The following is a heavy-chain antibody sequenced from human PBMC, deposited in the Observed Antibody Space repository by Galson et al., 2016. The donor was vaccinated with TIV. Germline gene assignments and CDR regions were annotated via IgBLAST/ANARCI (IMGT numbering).Heavy chain of an antibody. V-gene: IGHV3-23*01. Sequence: SLRLSCAASGFTFSIFAMTWVRQAPGMGLEWVSAISGGGRTNYADSVKGRFTISRDNPKNTLYLQMSSLRAEDTAVYFCAKMDSSGFDYVRRFDFWGQGTLATVSS. CDR2: ISGGGRT. D-gene: IGHD3-22*01. CDR1: GFTFSIFA. CDR3: AKMDSSGFDYVRRFDF. J-gene: IGHJ4*02.